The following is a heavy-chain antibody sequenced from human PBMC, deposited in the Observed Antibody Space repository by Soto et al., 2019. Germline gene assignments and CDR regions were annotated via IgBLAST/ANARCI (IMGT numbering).Heavy chain of an antibody. V-gene: IGHV4-39*01. CDR1: GGSISSSSYY. Sequence: SETLSLTCTVSGGSISSSSYYWGWIRQPPGKGLEWIGSVYYNGTTYYNPSLRSRVTISVDTSKNQFSLKMSSVTAADTAAYYCAYFDWLPYWGQGTLVTVSS. D-gene: IGHD3-9*01. CDR3: AYFDWLPY. J-gene: IGHJ4*02. CDR2: VYYNGTT.